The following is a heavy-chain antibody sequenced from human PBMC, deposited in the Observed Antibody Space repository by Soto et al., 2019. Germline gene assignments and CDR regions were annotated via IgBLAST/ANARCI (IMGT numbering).Heavy chain of an antibody. D-gene: IGHD6-19*01. CDR2: ISYDGSNK. J-gene: IGHJ4*02. CDR1: GFTFSSYA. Sequence: QVQLVESGGGVVQPGRSLRLSCAASGFTFSSYAMHWVRQAPGKGLEWVAVISYDGSNKYYADSVKGRFTISRDNSKTLYSQMNSLRAEDTAVYYCVRDKSPYSSGWHNRHFDYWGQGTLVTVSS. V-gene: IGHV3-30-3*01. CDR3: VRDKSPYSSGWHNRHFDY.